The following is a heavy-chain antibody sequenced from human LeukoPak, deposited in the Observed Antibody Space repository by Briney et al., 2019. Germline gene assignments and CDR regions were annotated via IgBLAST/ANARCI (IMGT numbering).Heavy chain of an antibody. D-gene: IGHD3-10*01. CDR2: INAGNGNT. Sequence: GASVKVSCKASGYTFTSYAMHWVRQGPGPRLEWMGWINAGNGNTKYSQKFQGRVTITRDTSASTAYMELSRLRSDDTAVYYCARGYGSGSSQYYFDYWGQGTLVTVSS. V-gene: IGHV1-3*01. CDR3: ARGYGSGSSQYYFDY. J-gene: IGHJ4*02. CDR1: GYTFTSYA.